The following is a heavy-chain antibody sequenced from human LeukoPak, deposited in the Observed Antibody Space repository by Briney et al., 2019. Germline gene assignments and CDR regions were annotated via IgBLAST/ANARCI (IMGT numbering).Heavy chain of an antibody. CDR2: IRYDGSNK. D-gene: IGHD6-13*01. CDR3: AKEQDSSSWRRPVDY. J-gene: IGHJ4*02. V-gene: IGHV3-30*02. Sequence: GGSLRLSCAASGFTFSSYGMHWVRQAPGKGLEWVAFIRYDGSNKYYADSVKGRFTISRDNSKNTLYLQMNSLRAEDTAVYYCAKEQDSSSWRRPVDYWGQGTLVTVSS. CDR1: GFTFSSYG.